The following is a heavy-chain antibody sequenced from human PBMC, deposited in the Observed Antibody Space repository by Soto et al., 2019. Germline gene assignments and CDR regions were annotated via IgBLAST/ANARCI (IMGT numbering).Heavy chain of an antibody. D-gene: IGHD2-15*01. V-gene: IGHV1-3*01. CDR2: INPDNGNT. J-gene: IGHJ5*02. CDR1: GYTFTRYT. Sequence: ASVKVSCKASGYTFTRYTMNWVRQAPGQRLEWMGWINPDNGNTKSSQKFQDRVIITRDTSASTAYMDLSSLRSQDTAVYYCARGIATGQLDPWGQGTLVTVSS. CDR3: ARGIATGQLDP.